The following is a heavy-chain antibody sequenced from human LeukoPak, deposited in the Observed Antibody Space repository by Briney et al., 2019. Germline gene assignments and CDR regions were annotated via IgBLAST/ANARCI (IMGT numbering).Heavy chain of an antibody. V-gene: IGHV4-39*07. D-gene: IGHD3-10*01. J-gene: IGHJ4*02. CDR1: GGSISSSSYY. Sequence: PSETLCLTCTVSGGSISSSSYYWGWIRQPPVKGMEWIGSIYYSGSTYYNPSLKSRVTISVDTSKNQFSLKLSSVTAADTAVYCCARGDYYGSGSYYHWGQGTLVTVSS. CDR3: ARGDYYGSGSYYH. CDR2: IYYSGST.